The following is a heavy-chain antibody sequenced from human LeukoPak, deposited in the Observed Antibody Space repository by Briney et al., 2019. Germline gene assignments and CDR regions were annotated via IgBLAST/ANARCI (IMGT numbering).Heavy chain of an antibody. Sequence: HPGGSLRLSCAASGFTFSSYWMHWVRQAPGKGLEWVSAISGSGGSTYYADSVKGRFTISRDNSKNTLYLQMNSLRAEDTAVYYCAKSGCSSTSCYTDYYYGMDVWGQGTTVTVSS. J-gene: IGHJ6*02. CDR2: ISGSGGST. CDR3: AKSGCSSTSCYTDYYYGMDV. D-gene: IGHD2-2*02. V-gene: IGHV3-23*01. CDR1: GFTFSSYW.